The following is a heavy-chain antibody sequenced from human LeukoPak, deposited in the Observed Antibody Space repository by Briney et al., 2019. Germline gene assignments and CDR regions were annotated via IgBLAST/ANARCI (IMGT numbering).Heavy chain of an antibody. Sequence: GGSLRLSCAVSGFTFSSYSMNWVRQAPGKGLEWVSPISSSGTYMFYADSVKGRCTISRDNAKNSLYLQINSLRADDTAVYYCARVDYADYAPNFDHWGQGTLVTVSS. J-gene: IGHJ4*02. CDR2: ISSSGTYM. CDR3: ARVDYADYAPNFDH. V-gene: IGHV3-21*01. CDR1: GFTFSSYS. D-gene: IGHD4-17*01.